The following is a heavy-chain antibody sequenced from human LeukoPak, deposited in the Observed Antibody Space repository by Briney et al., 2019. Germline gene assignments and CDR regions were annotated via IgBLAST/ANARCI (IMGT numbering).Heavy chain of an antibody. Sequence: SVKGSCKASGGTFSSYAISWVRQAPGQGLEWMGGIIPIFGTANYAQKFQGRVTITADKSTSTAYMELSSLRSEDTAVYYCARSAPHYDILTGQYYYYGMDVWGKGTTVTVSS. CDR2: IIPIFGTA. CDR1: GGTFSSYA. D-gene: IGHD3-9*01. CDR3: ARSAPHYDILTGQYYYYGMDV. J-gene: IGHJ6*04. V-gene: IGHV1-69*06.